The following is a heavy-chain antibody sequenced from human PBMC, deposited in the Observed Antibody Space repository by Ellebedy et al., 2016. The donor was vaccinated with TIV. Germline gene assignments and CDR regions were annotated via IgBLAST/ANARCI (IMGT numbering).Heavy chain of an antibody. CDR3: ARRCQSSGPYWAFDI. V-gene: IGHV1-2*04. CDR2: INPNSGGT. J-gene: IGHJ3*02. CDR1: GYSFTGYY. D-gene: IGHD6-19*01. Sequence: AASVKVSCKASGYSFTGYYMHWVRHAPGQGLEWMGWINPNSGGTKYAQNFQGWVTMTRDTSISTAYMDLSRLTSDDTAVYYCARRCQSSGPYWAFDIWGQGTMVTVSS.